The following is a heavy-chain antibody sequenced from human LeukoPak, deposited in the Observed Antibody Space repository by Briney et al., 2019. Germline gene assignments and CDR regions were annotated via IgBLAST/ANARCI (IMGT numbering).Heavy chain of an antibody. V-gene: IGHV3-53*01. CDR1: GFIVSSHY. J-gene: IGHJ4*02. Sequence: PGGSLRLSCAASGFIVSSHYMTWVRQAPGKGLEWVSVIHNDGSTYYADSLKGRFTISRDNSKNTLYLQMNSLRVEDTAVYYCAALARDYWGQGILVTVSS. CDR2: IHNDGST. CDR3: AALARDY. D-gene: IGHD3-3*02.